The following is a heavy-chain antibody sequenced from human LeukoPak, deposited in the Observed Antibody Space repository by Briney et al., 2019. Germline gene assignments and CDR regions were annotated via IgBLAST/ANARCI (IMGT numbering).Heavy chain of an antibody. CDR2: IWYDGSNK. CDR3: ARDPCGDYPLATFGY. J-gene: IGHJ4*02. CDR1: GFTFSSYG. Sequence: GGSLRLSCAASGFTFSSYGMHWVRQAPGKGLEWVAVIWYDGSNKYYADSVKGRFTISRDNSKNTLYLQMNSLRAEDTAVYYCARDPCGDYPLATFGYWGQGTLVTVSS. D-gene: IGHD4-17*01. V-gene: IGHV3-33*01.